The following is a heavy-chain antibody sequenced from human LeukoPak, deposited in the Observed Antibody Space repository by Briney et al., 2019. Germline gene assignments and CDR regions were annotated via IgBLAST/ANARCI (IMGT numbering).Heavy chain of an antibody. Sequence: TGGSLRLSCAASGFTFSDSGMHWVRQASGKGLEWVGRIRSKANSYATAYAASVKGRFTISRDDSKNTAYLQMNSLKTEDTAVYYCARTHYGDYPEFDYWGQGTLVTVSS. V-gene: IGHV3-73*01. CDR1: GFTFSDSG. J-gene: IGHJ4*02. D-gene: IGHD4-17*01. CDR3: ARTHYGDYPEFDY. CDR2: IRSKANSYAT.